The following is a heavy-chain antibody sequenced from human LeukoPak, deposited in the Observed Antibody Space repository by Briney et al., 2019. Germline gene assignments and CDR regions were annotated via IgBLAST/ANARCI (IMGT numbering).Heavy chain of an antibody. CDR1: GYTFTSYD. V-gene: IGHV1-8*01. CDR2: MNPNSGNT. J-gene: IGHJ4*02. Sequence: APVKVSCKASGYTFTSYDINWVRQATGQGLEWMGWMNPNSGNTGYAQKFQGRVTMTRNTSISTAYMELSSLRSEDTAVYYCARIFEWHGRATDDYWGQGTLVTVSS. D-gene: IGHD1-26*01. CDR3: ARIFEWHGRATDDY.